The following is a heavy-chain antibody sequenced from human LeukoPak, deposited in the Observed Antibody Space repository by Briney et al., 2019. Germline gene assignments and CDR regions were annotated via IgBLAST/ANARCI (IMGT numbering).Heavy chain of an antibody. V-gene: IGHV3-9*01. CDR3: AKDITYYYGSGSYYSN. Sequence: PGGSLRLSCAASGFTLDDYAMHWVRQAPGKGLEWVSGLSWHSGSIGYADSVKGRFTISRDNAKNSLYLQMNSLRAEDTALYYCAKDITYYYGSGSYYSNWGQGTLVTVSS. CDR1: GFTLDDYA. D-gene: IGHD3-10*01. CDR2: LSWHSGSI. J-gene: IGHJ4*02.